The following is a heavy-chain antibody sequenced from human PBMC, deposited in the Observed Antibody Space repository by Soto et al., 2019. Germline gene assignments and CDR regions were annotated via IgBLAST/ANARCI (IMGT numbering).Heavy chain of an antibody. D-gene: IGHD5-12*01. CDR3: ARGDGYNSEYFQH. CDR1: GGSISSGGYY. V-gene: IGHV4-31*03. J-gene: IGHJ1*01. Sequence: SETLSLTCTVSGGSISSGGYYWSWIRQHPGKGLEWIGYIYYSGGTYYNPSLKSRVTISVDTSKNQFSLKLSSATAADTAVYYCARGDGYNSEYFQHWGQGTLVTVSS. CDR2: IYYSGGT.